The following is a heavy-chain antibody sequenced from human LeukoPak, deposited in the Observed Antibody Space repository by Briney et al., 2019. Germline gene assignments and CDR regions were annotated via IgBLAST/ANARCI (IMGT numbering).Heavy chain of an antibody. J-gene: IGHJ5*02. CDR1: GGSISNYY. CDR2: IYYSGST. D-gene: IGHD4-17*01. V-gene: IGHV4-59*12. CDR3: ARVLHGDINWFDP. Sequence: SETLSLTCTVSGGSISNYYWSWIRQPPGKGLEWIGYIYYSGSTNYNPSLKSRVTISVDTSKNQFSLKLSSVTAADTAVYYCARVLHGDINWFDPWGQGTLVTVSS.